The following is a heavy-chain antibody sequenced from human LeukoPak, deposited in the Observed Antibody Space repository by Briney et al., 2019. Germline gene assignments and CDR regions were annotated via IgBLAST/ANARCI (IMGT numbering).Heavy chain of an antibody. Sequence: SETLSLTCTVSGGSIGSYYWSWIRQPPGKGLEWIGYIYYSGSTNYNPSLKSRVTISVDTSKNQFSLKLSSVTAADTAVYYCASYEPYRLVAFDIWGQGTMVAVSS. J-gene: IGHJ3*02. CDR3: ASYEPYRLVAFDI. D-gene: IGHD1-14*01. V-gene: IGHV4-59*01. CDR2: IYYSGST. CDR1: GGSIGSYY.